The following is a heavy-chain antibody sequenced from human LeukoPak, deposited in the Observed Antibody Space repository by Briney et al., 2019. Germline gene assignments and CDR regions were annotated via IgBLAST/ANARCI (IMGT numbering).Heavy chain of an antibody. CDR2: IYYSGST. Sequence: SETLSLTCTVSGGSISSGDYYWSWIRQPPGKGLEWIGYIYYSGSTYYNPSLKSRISISVDTSKNQFSLKLSSVTAADTAVYYCAREWAGTGDFWSDYLPVYNMDVWGKGTTVTVSS. CDR1: GGSISSGDYY. J-gene: IGHJ6*03. CDR3: AREWAGTGDFWSDYLPVYNMDV. V-gene: IGHV4-30-4*08. D-gene: IGHD3-3*01.